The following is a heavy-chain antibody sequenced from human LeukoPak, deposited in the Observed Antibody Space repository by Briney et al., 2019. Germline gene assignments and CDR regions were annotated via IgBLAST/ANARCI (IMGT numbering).Heavy chain of an antibody. D-gene: IGHD1-26*01. J-gene: IGHJ4*02. CDR2: INPNSGGT. Sequence: ASVKVSCKASGYTFTGYYMHWVRQAPGQGLEWMGWINPNSGGTNYAQKFQGWVTMTRDTSISTAYMELSRLRSDDTAVYYCARHRMGATPSPHYFDYWGQGTLVTVSS. CDR3: ARHRMGATPSPHYFDY. V-gene: IGHV1-2*04. CDR1: GYTFTGYY.